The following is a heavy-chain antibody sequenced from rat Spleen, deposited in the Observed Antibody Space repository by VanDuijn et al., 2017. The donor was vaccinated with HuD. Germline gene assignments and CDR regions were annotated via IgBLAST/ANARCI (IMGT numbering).Heavy chain of an antibody. CDR1: GFSLSNYG. D-gene: IGHD1-12*03. CDR3: ASQHYYDGYHRDF. CDR2: IWGNGNT. J-gene: IGHJ2*01. Sequence: QVQLKESGPGLVQPSQTLSLTCTVSGFSLSNYGVIWVRQPPGKGLEWMGVIWGNGNTNYKSALKSRLSISRDTSKSQVFLKMNNMQTEDTAMYFCASQHYYDGYHRDFWGQGVMVTVSS. V-gene: IGHV2S61*01.